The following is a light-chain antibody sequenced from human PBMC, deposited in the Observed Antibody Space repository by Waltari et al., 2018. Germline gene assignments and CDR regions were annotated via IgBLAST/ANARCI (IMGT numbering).Light chain of an antibody. CDR2: STN. CDR1: SSSVSTSYY. V-gene: IGLV8-61*01. J-gene: IGLJ3*02. CDR3: VLYMGSGIHWV. Sequence: QTVVTQEPSFSVSPGGTVTLTCGLSSSSVSTSYYPSWYQQTPGQAPRTLIYSTNTRSSGVPDRFSGSILGNKAALTITGAQADDESDYYCVLYMGSGIHWVFGGGTKLTVL.